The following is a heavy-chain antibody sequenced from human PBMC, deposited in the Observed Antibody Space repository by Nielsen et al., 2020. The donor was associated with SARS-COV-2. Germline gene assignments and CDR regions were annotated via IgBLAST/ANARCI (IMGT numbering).Heavy chain of an antibody. CDR3: ARELLPQH. CDR1: GFTFSSYA. CDR2: ISGSGGST. V-gene: IGHV3-23*01. Sequence: GESLKISYAASGFTFSSYAMSWVRQAPGKGLEWVSAISGSGGSTYYADSVKGRFTISRDNSKNTLYLQMNSLRAEDTAVYYCARELLPQHWGQGTLVTVSS. J-gene: IGHJ1*01. D-gene: IGHD1-26*01.